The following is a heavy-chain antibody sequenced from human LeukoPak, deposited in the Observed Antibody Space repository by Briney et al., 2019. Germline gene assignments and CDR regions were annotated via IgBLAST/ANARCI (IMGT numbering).Heavy chain of an antibody. CDR3: ARDLAALAPGGY. Sequence: GGSLRLSCAASGFTVSSNYMSWVRQAPGKGLEWVSAIYTSGSTYYTDSVKGRFTISRDNSKKTLYLQMNSLKPEDTPMYYCARDLAALAPGGYWGQGNLVTVS. CDR1: GFTVSSNY. J-gene: IGHJ4*02. CDR2: IYTSGST. D-gene: IGHD5-18*01. V-gene: IGHV3-53*01.